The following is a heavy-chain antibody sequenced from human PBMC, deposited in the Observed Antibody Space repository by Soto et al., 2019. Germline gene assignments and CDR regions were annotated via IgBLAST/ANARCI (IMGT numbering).Heavy chain of an antibody. CDR2: ISAYNGNT. CDR3: ARAPSPSSGWYRGYFQH. D-gene: IGHD6-19*01. J-gene: IGHJ1*01. V-gene: IGHV1-18*04. Sequence: QVQLVQSGAEVKKPGASVKVSCKASGYTFTSYGISWVRQAPGQGLEWMGWISAYNGNTNYAQKLQGRVTMTTDTSTSTAYIELRSLRSDDTAVYYCARAPSPSSGWYRGYFQHWGQGTLVTVSS. CDR1: GYTFTSYG.